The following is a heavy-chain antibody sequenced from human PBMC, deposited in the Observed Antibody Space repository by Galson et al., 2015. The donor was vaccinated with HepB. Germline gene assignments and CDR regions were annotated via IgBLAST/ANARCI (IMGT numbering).Heavy chain of an antibody. CDR1: GFTFSSYG. D-gene: IGHD2-2*01. V-gene: IGHV3-30*03. CDR2: ISYDGSNK. Sequence: SLRLSCATSGFTFSSYGTHWVRQAPGKGLEWVAVISYDGSNKYYADSVKGRFTISRDNSKNTLYLQMNSLRAEDTAVYYCATALIVVVPAASSVQDDYWGQGTLVTVSS. J-gene: IGHJ4*02. CDR3: ATALIVVVPAASSVQDDY.